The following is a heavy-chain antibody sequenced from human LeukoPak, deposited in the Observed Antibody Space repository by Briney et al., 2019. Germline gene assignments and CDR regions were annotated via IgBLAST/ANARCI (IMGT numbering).Heavy chain of an antibody. J-gene: IGHJ4*02. CDR2: IRYDGSYK. V-gene: IGHV3-30*02. CDR1: GFTFSSYA. CDR3: AKDPAVAGTGFDY. Sequence: PGGSLRLSCAASGFTFSSYAMSWVRQAPGKGLEWVAFIRYDGSYKYYADSVKGRFTISRDNSKNTLYLQMNSLRAEDTAVYYCAKDPAVAGTGFDYWGQGTLVTVSS. D-gene: IGHD6-19*01.